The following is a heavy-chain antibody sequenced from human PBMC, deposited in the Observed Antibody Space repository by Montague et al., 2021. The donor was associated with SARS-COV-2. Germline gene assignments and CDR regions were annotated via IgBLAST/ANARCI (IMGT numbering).Heavy chain of an antibody. CDR3: ARGSGWMGNAFDI. V-gene: IGHV4-59*01. CDR1: GGSISSYY. CDR2: IYYSGRT. J-gene: IGHJ3*02. Sequence: SETLSLTCTVSGGSISSYYWSWIRQPPGKGLEWIGYIYYSGRTNYNPSXTSRVTISVDTSKNQFSLKLSSVTAADTAVYYCARGSGWMGNAFDICGKGTMVTVSS. D-gene: IGHD6-19*01.